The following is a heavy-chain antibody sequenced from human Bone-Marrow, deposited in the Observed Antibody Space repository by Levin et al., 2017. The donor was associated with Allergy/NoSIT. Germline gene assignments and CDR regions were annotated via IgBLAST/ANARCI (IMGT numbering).Heavy chain of an antibody. CDR3: ATAKLNYDFWSGYYGA. Sequence: ASVKVSCKVSGYTLTELSMHWVRQAPGKGLEWMGGFDPEDGETIYAQKFQGRVTMTEDTSTDTAYMELSSLRSEDTAVYYCATAKLNYDFWSGYYGAWGQGTLVTVSS. CDR2: FDPEDGET. D-gene: IGHD3-3*01. V-gene: IGHV1-24*01. J-gene: IGHJ5*02. CDR1: GYTLTELS.